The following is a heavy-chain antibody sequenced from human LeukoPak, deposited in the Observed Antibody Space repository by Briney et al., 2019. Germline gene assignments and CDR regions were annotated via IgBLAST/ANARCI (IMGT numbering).Heavy chain of an antibody. CDR2: IDPNNGDT. V-gene: IGHV1-2*02. CDR1: AYTFTGYY. Sequence: ASVKVSCKASAYTFTGYYLHWVRQAPGQGIEWMGGIDPNNGDTNYAQKVQGRVTMTRDRSISTAYMEVSRLTPDDTAVYYCARRSRNGLDAFDIWGLGTMVTVSS. CDR3: ARRSRNGLDAFDI. J-gene: IGHJ3*02. D-gene: IGHD2-8*01.